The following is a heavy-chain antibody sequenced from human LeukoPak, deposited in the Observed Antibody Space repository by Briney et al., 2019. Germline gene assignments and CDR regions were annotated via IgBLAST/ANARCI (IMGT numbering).Heavy chain of an antibody. CDR1: GGPISNGDYY. D-gene: IGHD2-15*01. J-gene: IGHJ2*01. Sequence: SETLSLTCTVSGGPISNGDYYWSWMRRPPGKGLEWIGYIYYSGSTYYNPSLKSRVTISVDTSKNQFSLKLSSVTAADTAVYYCARDPYCSGGSCYWRAYWYFDLWGRGTLVTVSS. CDR2: IYYSGST. CDR3: ARDPYCSGGSCYWRAYWYFDL. V-gene: IGHV4-30-4*08.